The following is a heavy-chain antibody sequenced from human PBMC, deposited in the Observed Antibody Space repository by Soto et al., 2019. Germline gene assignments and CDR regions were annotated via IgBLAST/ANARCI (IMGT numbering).Heavy chain of an antibody. CDR1: GGTFSSYA. V-gene: IGHV1-69*12. D-gene: IGHD5-12*01. Sequence: QVQLVQSGAEVKKPGSSVKVSCKASGGTFSSYAISWVRQAPGQGLEWMGGIIPIFGTANYAQKFQGRVTIPADESTTTAYRAQSSLRSEDTAVYYCARGAVATFSGDEYWGQGTLVTVSS. J-gene: IGHJ4*02. CDR2: IIPIFGTA. CDR3: ARGAVATFSGDEY.